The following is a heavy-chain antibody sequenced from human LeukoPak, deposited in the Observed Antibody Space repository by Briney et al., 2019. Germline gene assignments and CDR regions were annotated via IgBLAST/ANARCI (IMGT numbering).Heavy chain of an antibody. V-gene: IGHV3-23*01. CDR1: GFTFSAYA. CDR2: ISGSGGST. D-gene: IGHD2-21*02. J-gene: IGHJ4*02. CDR3: AKKTSYCGGDCYPYYFDH. Sequence: GGSLRLSCAASGFTFSAYAMNWVRQAPGKGLEWVSVISGSGGSTYYADSVKGRFTISRDNSKNTLYLQMNSLRAEDTAVYYCAKKTSYCGGDCYPYYFDHWGQGTLVTVSS.